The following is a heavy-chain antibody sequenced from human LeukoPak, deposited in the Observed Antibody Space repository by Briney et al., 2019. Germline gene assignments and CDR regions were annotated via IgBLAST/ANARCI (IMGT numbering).Heavy chain of an antibody. CDR3: AQQQFPDY. V-gene: IGHV3-23*01. D-gene: IGHD6-13*01. CDR2: ISERGGGT. CDR1: GISLSNYA. Sequence: PGGSVRLSCVVSGISLSNYAMTWVRQAPGKGLEWVSYISERGGGTTYADSVKGRFTISRDTSFNTLYLQMTSPRAEDTAVYDCAQQQFPDYWGQGTLVTVPS. J-gene: IGHJ4*02.